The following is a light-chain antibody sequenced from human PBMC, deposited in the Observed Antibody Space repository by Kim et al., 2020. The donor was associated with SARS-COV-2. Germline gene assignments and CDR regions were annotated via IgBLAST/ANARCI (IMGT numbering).Light chain of an antibody. J-gene: IGKJ2*01. CDR3: QQYSRSPPT. V-gene: IGKV3-20*01. CDR1: RSVSTTS. CDR2: GAS. Sequence: LCTRERHTLAVRARRSVSTTSVAWDNQKPGHAPRLLIHGASRGGTGIPDRCTGSGSGTDSTLTLSRVEGEDFAVYSCQQYSRSPPTLGQETKLE.